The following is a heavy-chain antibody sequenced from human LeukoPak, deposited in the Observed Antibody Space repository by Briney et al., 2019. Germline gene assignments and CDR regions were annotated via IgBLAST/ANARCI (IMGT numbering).Heavy chain of an antibody. Sequence: GGSLRLSCAASGFTFSSYWMSWVRQAPGEGLEWVANIKQDGSEKYYVDSVKGRFTISRDNSKNTLYLQMNSLRAEDTAVYYCARGGSYLSAFDIWGQGTMVTVSS. V-gene: IGHV3-7*03. J-gene: IGHJ3*02. CDR3: ARGGSYLSAFDI. CDR1: GFTFSSYW. CDR2: IKQDGSEK. D-gene: IGHD1-26*01.